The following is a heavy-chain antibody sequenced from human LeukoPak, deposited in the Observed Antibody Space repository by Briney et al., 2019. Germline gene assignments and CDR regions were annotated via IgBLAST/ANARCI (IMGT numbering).Heavy chain of an antibody. D-gene: IGHD6-19*01. CDR1: GGSISSYY. CDR3: ARTFDRGWHFDY. CDR2: IYYSGST. V-gene: IGHV4-59*01. Sequence: SETLSLTCTISGGSISSYYWSWIRQPPGKGLEWIGYIYYSGSTNYNPSLKSRVTISVDTSKNQFSLKLSSVTAADTAVYYCARTFDRGWHFDYWGQGTLVTVSS. J-gene: IGHJ4*02.